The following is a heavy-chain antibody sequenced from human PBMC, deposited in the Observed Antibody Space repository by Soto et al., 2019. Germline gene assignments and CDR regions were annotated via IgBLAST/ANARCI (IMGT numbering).Heavy chain of an antibody. Sequence: EVQLLESGGGLVQPGGSLRLSCAASGFTFSSYAMSWVRQAPGKGLEWVSAISGSGGSTYYADSVKGRFTISRDNSKNTLYLQMNSLRAEDTAVYYCAKYPPMAPPYYYGMDVWGQGTTVTVSS. J-gene: IGHJ6*02. CDR1: GFTFSSYA. CDR3: AKYPPMAPPYYYGMDV. D-gene: IGHD3-10*01. V-gene: IGHV3-23*01. CDR2: ISGSGGST.